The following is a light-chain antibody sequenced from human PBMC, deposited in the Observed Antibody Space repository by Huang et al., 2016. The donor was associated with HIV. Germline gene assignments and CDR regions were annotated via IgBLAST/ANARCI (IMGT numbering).Light chain of an antibody. Sequence: EIVLTQSPATLSLSPGERATLSCRASQRVSSYLAWYQPKPGQAPRLLIYDASNRATGIPARFSGSGSGTDFTLTISSLEPEDFAVYYCQQRSNWPLTFGGGTKVEIK. CDR1: QRVSSY. CDR2: DAS. J-gene: IGKJ4*01. V-gene: IGKV3-11*01. CDR3: QQRSNWPLT.